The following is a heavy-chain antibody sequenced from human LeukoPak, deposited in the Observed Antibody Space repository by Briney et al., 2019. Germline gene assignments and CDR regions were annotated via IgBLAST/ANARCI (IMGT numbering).Heavy chain of an antibody. CDR3: ARGWGNYDFRSGYYFSPSANYYYYYMDV. CDR2: MNPNSGNT. V-gene: IGHV1-8*01. Sequence: ASVKVSCKASGYTFTSYDINWVRQATGQGLEWMGWMNPNSGNTGYAQKFQGRVTMTEDTSTDTAYMELSSLRSDDTAVYYCARGWGNYDFRSGYYFSPSANYYYYYMDVWGKGTTVTVSS. CDR1: GYTFTSYD. D-gene: IGHD3-3*01. J-gene: IGHJ6*03.